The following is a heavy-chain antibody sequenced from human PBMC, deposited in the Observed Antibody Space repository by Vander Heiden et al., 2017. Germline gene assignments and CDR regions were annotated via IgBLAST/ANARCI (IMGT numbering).Heavy chain of an antibody. D-gene: IGHD2-21*02. Sequence: QVQLVESGGGVVQPGRSLRLSCAPSGFTFSGYGMDWVRQAPGKGLEWVAVISYDGSNKYYADSVKGRFTISRDNSKNTLYLQMNSLRAEDTAVYYCAKERPYCGGDCYPDYWGQGTLVTVSS. V-gene: IGHV3-30*18. CDR3: AKERPYCGGDCYPDY. CDR2: ISYDGSNK. J-gene: IGHJ4*02. CDR1: GFTFSGYG.